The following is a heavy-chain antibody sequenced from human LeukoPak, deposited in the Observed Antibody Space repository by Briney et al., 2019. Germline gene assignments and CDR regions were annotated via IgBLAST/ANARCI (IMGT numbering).Heavy chain of an antibody. CDR2: IIPILGIA. V-gene: IGHV1-69*04. CDR3: AGGYYYGSGSFHRDV. Sequence: SVKVSCKASGGTFSSYAISWVRQAPGQGLEWMGRIIPILGIANYAQKFQGRVTITADKSTSTAYMELSSLRSEDTAVYYCAGGYYYGSGSFHRDVWGQGTTVTASS. CDR1: GGTFSSYA. D-gene: IGHD3-10*01. J-gene: IGHJ6*02.